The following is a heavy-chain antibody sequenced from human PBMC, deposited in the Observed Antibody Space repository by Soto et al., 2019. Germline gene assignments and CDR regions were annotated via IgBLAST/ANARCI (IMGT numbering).Heavy chain of an antibody. D-gene: IGHD2-15*01. CDR3: ARFAPCAGGTCYSLALDV. CDR2: ITPDNGNT. CDR1: GYNFVSFG. Sequence: QVQLLQSGPEVKEPGASVKVSCKASGYNFVSFGVSWVRQAPGQGLEWMGWITPDNGNTNYAQKFQGRATMTTDTSTSTAYMEVRSLRFDDTAVYYCARFAPCAGGTCYSLALDVWGQGALVTVSS. J-gene: IGHJ4*02. V-gene: IGHV1-18*01.